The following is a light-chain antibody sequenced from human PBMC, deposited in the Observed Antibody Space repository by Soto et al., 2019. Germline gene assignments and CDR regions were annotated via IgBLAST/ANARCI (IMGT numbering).Light chain of an antibody. J-gene: IGKJ2*01. CDR1: QTISSY. V-gene: IGKV1-39*01. CDR2: VTS. CDR3: LQTYNAPFA. Sequence: DVQMTQSPFFLSASVGDRVTITCRASQTISSYLVWYQQKPGRPPKLLIDVTSTLQSGVPSRFSGSGSGTDFTLTITSLQPEDFATSYCLQTYNAPFAFGQGTKLEIK.